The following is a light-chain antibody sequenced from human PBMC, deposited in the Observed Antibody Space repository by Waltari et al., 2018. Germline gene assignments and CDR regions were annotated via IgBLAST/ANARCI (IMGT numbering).Light chain of an antibody. V-gene: IGLV2-14*03. CDR1: SSDSGAYHY. Sequence: SALTQPDSVSGSPGQSTTISCSGVSSDSGAYHYVPWYRRHPGEAPKVIIYDVSNRPSGVSNRFSGSKSGSTASLTISGLQPEDEAVYYCSSFTSSTTGIFGGGTKLTVL. CDR3: SSFTSSTTGI. J-gene: IGLJ2*01. CDR2: DVS.